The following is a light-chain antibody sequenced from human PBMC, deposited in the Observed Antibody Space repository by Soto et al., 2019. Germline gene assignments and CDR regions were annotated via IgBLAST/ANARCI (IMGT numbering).Light chain of an antibody. Sequence: EIVLTQSPGTPSVSLGERATLSCRASQSVSIHLAWYQQKPGQAPRLLIYDTSTRATGIPARFSGSGSGTEFTLTISSLQSEDFAVYYCQQYSNWPPITFGQGTRLEI. CDR1: QSVSIH. V-gene: IGKV3-15*01. CDR2: DTS. J-gene: IGKJ5*01. CDR3: QQYSNWPPIT.